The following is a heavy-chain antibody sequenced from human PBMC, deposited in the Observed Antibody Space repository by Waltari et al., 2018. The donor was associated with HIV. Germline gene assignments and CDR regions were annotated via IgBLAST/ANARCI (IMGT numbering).Heavy chain of an antibody. D-gene: IGHD3-9*01. Sequence: EVQLLESGGGLVQPGRSLRLSCAAFGLSFITYVMHWVRQAPGKGLKWVSSISASGHSTYYADSVKGRFTISRDNSKNTLYLQMNSLRAEDTAVYYCVKVGFDGPYHTYFDYWGQGTLVTVSS. V-gene: IGHV3-23*01. CDR2: ISASGHST. J-gene: IGHJ4*02. CDR3: VKVGFDGPYHTYFDY. CDR1: GLSFITYV.